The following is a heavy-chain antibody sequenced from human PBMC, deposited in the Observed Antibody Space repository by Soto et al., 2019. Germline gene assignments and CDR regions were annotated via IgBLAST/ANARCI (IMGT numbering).Heavy chain of an antibody. Sequence: PVGYLRLDCGASEFTFSSYGMHGVRQAPGKGLEGVAVIWYDGRNEYDADSVMGLFTISRDNSKNTLYLQMKSLRAEDTAVYYCARRGLFRADRPKYYGMDVWGQGTTVTVSS. CDR2: IWYDGRNE. CDR1: EFTFSSYG. CDR3: ARRGLFRADRPKYYGMDV. V-gene: IGHV3-33*01. J-gene: IGHJ6*02.